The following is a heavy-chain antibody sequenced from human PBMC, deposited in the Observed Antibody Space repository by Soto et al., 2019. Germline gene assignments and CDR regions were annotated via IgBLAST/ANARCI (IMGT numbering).Heavy chain of an antibody. D-gene: IGHD3-10*01. CDR2: IYNSGST. CDR1: GGSVSSGSYY. CDR3: ARESDSGSYYVDY. V-gene: IGHV4-61*03. Sequence: PSETLSLTCTVSGGSVSSGSYYWSWIRQPPGKGLEWIGYIYNSGSTNYNPTLKSRVTISVDTSKNHFSLRMSSVTAADTAVYYCARESDSGSYYVDYWGLGTMVTVSS. J-gene: IGHJ4*02.